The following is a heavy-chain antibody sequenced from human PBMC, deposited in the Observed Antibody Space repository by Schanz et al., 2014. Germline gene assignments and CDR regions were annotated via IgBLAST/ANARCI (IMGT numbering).Heavy chain of an antibody. CDR2: TSTDGTKT. D-gene: IGHD3-22*01. CDR3: AKEDRTHSSDYVY. Sequence: QVQLVESGGGVVQPGRSLRLSCAASGFTFRGHAMHWVRQAPGQGLEKVAVTSTDGTKTYYAASVRGRFTISRDNSKNTLYLQMNSLRPEDTAVYYCAKEDRTHSSDYVYWGQGTLVTVSS. CDR1: GFTFRGHA. J-gene: IGHJ4*02. V-gene: IGHV3-30*04.